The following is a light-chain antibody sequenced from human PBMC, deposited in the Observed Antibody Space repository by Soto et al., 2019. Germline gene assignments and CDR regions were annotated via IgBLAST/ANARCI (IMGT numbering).Light chain of an antibody. J-gene: IGKJ2*01. Sequence: EVVLTQSLGTLSLSPGERATLSCRASQSVSTNYLAWYQQKPGPSPKLLIFGSSDRATGIPDRFSGTGSGTDFTLTISSLELEDFAVYYCKQYVSAHPYSFVQGT. CDR1: QSVSTNY. CDR3: KQYVSAHPYS. V-gene: IGKV3-20*01. CDR2: GSS.